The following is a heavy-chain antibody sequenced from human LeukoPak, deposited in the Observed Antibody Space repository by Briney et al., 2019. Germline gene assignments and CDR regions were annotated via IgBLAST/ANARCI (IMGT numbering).Heavy chain of an antibody. D-gene: IGHD1-1*01. Sequence: PSETLSLTCTVSGGSISGYYWSWIRQPPGKGLEWIGYIYYSGTTIYNPSLKSRLTISLDTSKNQFSLNLSSVTAADTAVYYCARDGTAAGYDYWGQGTLVTVSS. CDR2: IYYSGTT. CDR1: GGSISGYY. J-gene: IGHJ4*02. CDR3: ARDGTAAGYDY. V-gene: IGHV4-59*12.